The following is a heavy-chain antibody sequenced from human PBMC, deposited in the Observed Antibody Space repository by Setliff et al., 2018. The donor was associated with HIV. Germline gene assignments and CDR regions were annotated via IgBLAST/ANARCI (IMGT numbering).Heavy chain of an antibody. CDR3: TRQSPVAGSGAFDI. D-gene: IGHD6-19*01. J-gene: IGHJ3*02. CDR1: GDSISSGCYY. Sequence: SETLSLTCPVSGDSISSGCYYWSWIPQPAGQGLGGNGRSYTTGNTNTNPSTNYNPSLKSRITISLETSRNQFSLRVTAVTATDTAVYYCTRQSPVAGSGAFDIWGQGTMVTVSS. CDR2: SYTTGNTNTNPST. V-gene: IGHV4-61*02.